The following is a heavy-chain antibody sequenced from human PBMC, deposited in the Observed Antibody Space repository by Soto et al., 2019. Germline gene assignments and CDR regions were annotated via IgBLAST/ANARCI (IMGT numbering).Heavy chain of an antibody. V-gene: IGHV4-39*01. CDR1: SCSISSISYY. CDR3: ARCITMVRGVILFDY. D-gene: IGHD3-10*01. J-gene: IGHJ4*02. Sequence: SVTMSLTCTVYSCSISSISYYWDWIRKPPGKRLEWIGSIYYSGSTYYNPSLKSRVTISLDTSKNQFSLKLSSVTAADTAVYYCARCITMVRGVILFDYWGQGTLVTVSS. CDR2: IYYSGST.